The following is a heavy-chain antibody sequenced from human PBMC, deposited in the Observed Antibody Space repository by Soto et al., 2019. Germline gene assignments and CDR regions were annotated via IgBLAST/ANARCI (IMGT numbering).Heavy chain of an antibody. J-gene: IGHJ5*02. Sequence: SEPLSLTCAVAGGTISSGGYSWNWVRQPPGKGLEWIGLIFANGHTDYNPSLKSRVTMSVDASKNQFSLRLTSMTAADTAVYYCVASLAASGLNWLDPWGRGTLVTVSS. CDR2: IFANGHT. D-gene: IGHD6-13*01. V-gene: IGHV4-61*02. CDR3: VASLAASGLNWLDP. CDR1: GGTISSGGYS.